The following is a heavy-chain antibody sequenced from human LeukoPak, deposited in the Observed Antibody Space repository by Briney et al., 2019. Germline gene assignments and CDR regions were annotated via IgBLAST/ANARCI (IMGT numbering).Heavy chain of an antibody. D-gene: IGHD6-13*01. CDR1: GGSISSYY. V-gene: IGHV4-59*12. J-gene: IGHJ5*02. CDR2: IYYSGST. Sequence: SETLSLTCTVSGGSISSYYWSWIRQPPGKGLEWIGYIYYSGSTNYNPSLKSRVTISVDTSKNQFSLKLSSVTAADTAVYYCATETIAAARLGFDPWGQGTLVTVSS. CDR3: ATETIAAARLGFDP.